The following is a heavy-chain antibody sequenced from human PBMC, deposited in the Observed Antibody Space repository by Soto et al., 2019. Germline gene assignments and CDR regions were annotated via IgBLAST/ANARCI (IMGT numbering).Heavy chain of an antibody. CDR3: ARGISKEVAPTTGCYFDY. CDR1: AFTFSNYW. CDR2: IDHSGSHR. Sequence: EVQLVESGGDLVQPGGSLRLSCAASAFTFSNYWMTWVRQAPGKGLEWVASIDHSGSHRFYVDSVRGRFTISRDNAKNSVYLQMNSLRAEDTAVYFCARGISKEVAPTTGCYFDYWGQGTPVTVSS. D-gene: IGHD4-17*01. V-gene: IGHV3-7*03. J-gene: IGHJ4*02.